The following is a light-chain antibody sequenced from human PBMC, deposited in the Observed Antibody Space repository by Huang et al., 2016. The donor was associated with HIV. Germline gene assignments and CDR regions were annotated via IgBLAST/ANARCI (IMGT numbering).Light chain of an antibody. CDR3: QQYVTSPKIT. Sequence: EIVLTQSPATLSLSPGERATLSCGASQRVTNNYLSWYQQKPGLAPRLLIYDASSRATDRPDRFSGSGSGTDFTLTIRRLEPEDFAVYYCQQYVTSPKITFGQGTRLEIK. V-gene: IGKV3D-20*01. CDR2: DAS. CDR1: QRVTNNY. J-gene: IGKJ5*01.